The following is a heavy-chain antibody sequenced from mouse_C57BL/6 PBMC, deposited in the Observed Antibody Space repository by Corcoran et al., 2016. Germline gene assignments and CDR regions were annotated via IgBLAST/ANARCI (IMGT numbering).Heavy chain of an antibody. CDR2: INTYSGVP. D-gene: IGHD3-3*01. CDR1: GYTSTTYG. Sequence: QIQLVQSGPELKKPGETVKISCKASGYTSTTYGMSWVKQAPGKGLKWMGWINTYSGVPTYADDFKGRFAFSLETSASTAYLQINNLKNEDTATYFCARGGLAYYFDYWGQGTTLTVSS. J-gene: IGHJ2*01. CDR3: ARGGLAYYFDY. V-gene: IGHV9-3*01.